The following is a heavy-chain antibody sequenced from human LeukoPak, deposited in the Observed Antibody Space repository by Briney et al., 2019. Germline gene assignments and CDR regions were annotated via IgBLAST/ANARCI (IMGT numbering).Heavy chain of an antibody. CDR2: IRYDGSNK. CDR3: AKGPYYYDSSGPTTSFDY. Sequence: GGSLRLSCAVSGFTFSSYGMHWVRHGPGRGLEWVAFIRYDGSNKYYADSVKGRFTISRDNSRNTLYLQMNSLRAEDTAVYYCAKGPYYYDSSGPTTSFDYWGQGTLVTVSS. J-gene: IGHJ4*02. D-gene: IGHD3-22*01. V-gene: IGHV3-30*02. CDR1: GFTFSSYG.